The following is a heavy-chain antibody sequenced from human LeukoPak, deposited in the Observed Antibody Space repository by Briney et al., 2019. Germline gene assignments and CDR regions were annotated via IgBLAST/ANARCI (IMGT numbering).Heavy chain of an antibody. CDR1: GFTFTSSA. CDR3: AAVLRHDSSGYDGDP. V-gene: IGHV1-58*02. D-gene: IGHD3-22*01. CDR2: IVVGSGNT. J-gene: IGHJ5*02. Sequence: GASVKVSCKASGFTFTSSAMQWVRQARGQRLEWIGWIVVGSGNTNYAQKFQERVTITRDMSTSTAYMELSSLRSEDTAVYYCAAVLRHDSSGYDGDPWGQGTLVTVSS.